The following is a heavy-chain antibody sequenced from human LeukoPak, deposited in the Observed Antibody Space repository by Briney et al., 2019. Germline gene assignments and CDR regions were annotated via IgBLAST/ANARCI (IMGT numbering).Heavy chain of an antibody. CDR1: GYTLTELS. Sequence: ASVKVSCKVSGYTLTELSMHWVRQAPGKGLEWMGGFDPEDGETIYAQKFQGRVTMTEDTSTDTAYMELSSLRSEDPAVYYCATGGSVVVPAAIDYWGQGTLVTVPS. CDR3: ATGGSVVVPAAIDY. V-gene: IGHV1-24*01. D-gene: IGHD2-2*02. J-gene: IGHJ4*02. CDR2: FDPEDGET.